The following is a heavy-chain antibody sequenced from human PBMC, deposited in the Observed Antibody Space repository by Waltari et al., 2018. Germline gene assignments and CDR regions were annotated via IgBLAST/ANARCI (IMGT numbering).Heavy chain of an antibody. J-gene: IGHJ4*02. CDR1: GYSISSGYY. CDR3: ARLPYYYDSSGYQGPFDY. D-gene: IGHD3-22*01. Sequence: QVQLQESGPGLVKPSATLSLTCAVSGYSISSGYYWGWIRQPPGKGLEWIGSIYHSGSTYYNPSLKSRVTISVDTSKNQFSLKLSSVTAADTAVYYCARLPYYYDSSGYQGPFDYWGQGTLVTVSS. CDR2: IYHSGST. V-gene: IGHV4-38-2*01.